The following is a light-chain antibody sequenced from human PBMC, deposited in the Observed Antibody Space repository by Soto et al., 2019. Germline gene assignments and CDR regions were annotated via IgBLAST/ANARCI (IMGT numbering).Light chain of an antibody. J-gene: IGLJ1*01. CDR2: EVS. CDR3: SSYAGSNNYV. CDR1: SSDVGGYNY. Sequence: QSLLPQPPSASGSPGQSVTISCPGTSSDVGGYNYVSWYQQHPGKAPKLMIYEVSKRPSGVPDRFSGSKSGNTASLTVSGLQAEDEADYYCSSYAGSNNYVFGTGTKVTXL. V-gene: IGLV2-8*01.